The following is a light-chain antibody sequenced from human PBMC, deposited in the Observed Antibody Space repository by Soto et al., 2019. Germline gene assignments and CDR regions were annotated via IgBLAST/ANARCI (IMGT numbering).Light chain of an antibody. Sequence: QSALTQPASVSGSPGQSITISCTGTKTDIGNYNHVSWYQRHPDKAPKLIIYEDTKRPSGISNRFSASKSGTTASLTISGLQAEDEADYHCSSFAGSGTLVVFGGGTKLTVL. CDR1: KTDIGNYNH. V-gene: IGLV2-23*01. CDR2: EDT. J-gene: IGLJ2*01. CDR3: SSFAGSGTLVV.